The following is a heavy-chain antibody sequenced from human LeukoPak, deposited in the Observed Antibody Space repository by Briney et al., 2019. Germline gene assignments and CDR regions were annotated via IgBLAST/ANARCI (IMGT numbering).Heavy chain of an antibody. D-gene: IGHD6-19*01. CDR1: GGSISSYY. V-gene: IGHV4-4*07. CDR2: IYTSGST. CDR3: ARDSPFGSGWVDAFDI. J-gene: IGHJ3*02. Sequence: PSETLSLTCTVSGGSISSYYWSWIRQPAGRGLEWIGRIYTSGSTNYNPSLKSRVTMSVDTSKNQFSLKLSSVTAADTAVYYCARDSPFGSGWVDAFDIWGKGTTVTVSS.